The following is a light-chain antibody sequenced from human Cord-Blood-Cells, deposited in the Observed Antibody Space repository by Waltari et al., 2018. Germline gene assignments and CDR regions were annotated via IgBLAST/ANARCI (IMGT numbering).Light chain of an antibody. CDR1: ALPKQY. Sequence: SYELTQPPSVSVSPGQTGRITCSGDALPKQYAYWYQQKPGQAPVLVIYKDSERPSGIPERFSGSSSGTTVTLTISGVQAEDEADYYCQSADSSGTYEVFGGGTKLTVL. V-gene: IGLV3-25*02. J-gene: IGLJ2*01. CDR2: KDS. CDR3: QSADSSGTYEV.